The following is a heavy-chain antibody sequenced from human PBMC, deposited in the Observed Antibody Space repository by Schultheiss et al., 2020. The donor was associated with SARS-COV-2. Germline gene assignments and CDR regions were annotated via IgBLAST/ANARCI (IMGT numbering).Heavy chain of an antibody. V-gene: IGHV4-4*07. Sequence: SETLSLTCTVSGGSISSYYWTWVRQPAGKGLEWIGRVYPSGSTNYNPSLKSRVTMSTDMSKNQFSLSLSSVTAADTAVYYCARHRRTAMVTVDYWGQGTLVTVSS. D-gene: IGHD5-18*01. CDR3: ARHRRTAMVTVDY. J-gene: IGHJ4*02. CDR2: VYPSGST. CDR1: GGSISSYY.